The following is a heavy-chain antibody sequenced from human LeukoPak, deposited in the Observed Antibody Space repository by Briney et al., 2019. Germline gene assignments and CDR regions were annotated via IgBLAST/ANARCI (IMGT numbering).Heavy chain of an antibody. CDR3: AKGVGYFDL. CDR1: GFTFSSYD. V-gene: IGHV3-13*01. J-gene: IGHJ2*01. Sequence: GGSLRFSCAASGFTFSSYDMHWVRQLTGKGLEWVSAIATAGDTFYPGSVKGRFTISRENAKNSLYLQMNNLRAGDTAVYYCAKGVGYFDLWGRGTLVTVSS. CDR2: IATAGDT.